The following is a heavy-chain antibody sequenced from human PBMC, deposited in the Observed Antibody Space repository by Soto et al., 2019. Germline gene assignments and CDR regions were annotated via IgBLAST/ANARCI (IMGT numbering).Heavy chain of an antibody. CDR2: IWYDGSNK. Sequence: GGSLRLSCAASGFTFSSYGMHWVRQAPGKGLEWVAVIWYDGSNKYYADSVKGRFTISRDNSKNTLYLQMNSLRAEDTAVYYCARDLGVFYPPGYIVATGYFDYWGQGTLVTVSS. CDR3: ARDLGVFYPPGYIVATGYFDY. V-gene: IGHV3-33*01. D-gene: IGHD5-12*01. CDR1: GFTFSSYG. J-gene: IGHJ4*02.